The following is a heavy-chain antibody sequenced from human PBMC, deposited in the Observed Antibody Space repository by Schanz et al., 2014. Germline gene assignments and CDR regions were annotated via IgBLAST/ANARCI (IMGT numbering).Heavy chain of an antibody. CDR3: AEERTAAYYRDA. CDR2: ISDSGVTT. Sequence: QVPMVDSRGGLVKPGGSLRLSCAASGFTFSDYYLTCIHQAPGKGLEWGSDISDSGVTTHYADSVKGRITISRDNAKNSLFLQRNRLSDEDTADYYCAEERTAAYYRDAWGLGTLVTVSS. D-gene: IGHD2-2*01. V-gene: IGHV3-11*01. J-gene: IGHJ5*02. CDR1: GFTFSDYY.